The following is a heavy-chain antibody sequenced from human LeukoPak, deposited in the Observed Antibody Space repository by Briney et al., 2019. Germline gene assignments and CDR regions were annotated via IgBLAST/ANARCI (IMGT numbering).Heavy chain of an antibody. J-gene: IGHJ4*02. CDR1: GLTFSSYA. V-gene: IGHV3-23*01. D-gene: IGHD2-15*01. CDR2: ISGSGGST. Sequence: GGSLRLSCAASGLTFSSYAMSWVRQAPGKGLEWVSAISGSGGSTYYADSVKGRFTISRDNSKNTLYQQMNSLRAEDTAVYYCAKLACSGGSCYVVNYFDYWGQGTLVTVSS. CDR3: AKLACSGGSCYVVNYFDY.